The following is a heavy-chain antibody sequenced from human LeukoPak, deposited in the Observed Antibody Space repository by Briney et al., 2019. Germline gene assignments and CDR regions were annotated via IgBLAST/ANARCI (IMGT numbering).Heavy chain of an antibody. CDR2: ISSSSSYT. CDR1: GFTFSDYY. V-gene: IGHV3-11*05. J-gene: IGHJ4*02. Sequence: GGSLRLSCAASGFTFSDYYMSWIRQAPGKGLEWVSYISSSSSYTNYADSVKGRFTISRDNAKNSLYLQMNSLRAEDTAAYYCARGGDSSGYYSKIFDYWGQGTLVTVSS. CDR3: ARGGDSSGYYSKIFDY. D-gene: IGHD3-22*01.